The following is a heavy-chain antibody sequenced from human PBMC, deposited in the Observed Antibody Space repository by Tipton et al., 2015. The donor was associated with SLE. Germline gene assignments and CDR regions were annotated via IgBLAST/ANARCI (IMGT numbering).Heavy chain of an antibody. V-gene: IGHV1-69*01. Sequence: QSGAEVKKPGSSVKVSCKASGGTFTSYALSWVRQAPGQGLEWMGGIIPIFGTANYAQKFQGRVTITADESTSTAYMELSSLRSEDTAVYYCARGWGAYSSGWRYFYYYMDVWGKGTTVTVSS. J-gene: IGHJ6*03. D-gene: IGHD6-19*01. CDR3: ARGWGAYSSGWRYFYYYMDV. CDR2: IIPIFGTA. CDR1: GGTFTSYA.